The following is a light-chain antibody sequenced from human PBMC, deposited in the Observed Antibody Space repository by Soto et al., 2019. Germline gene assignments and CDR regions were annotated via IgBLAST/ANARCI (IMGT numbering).Light chain of an antibody. CDR3: SSYTSSSTVV. Sequence: QSVLTQPASVSGSPGQSITISCTGTSSDVGGYNYVSWYRQHPGKAPKLMIFEVSNRPSGVSNRFSGSKSANTASLTISGLHAEDEADYYCSSYTSSSTVVFGGGTKLTVL. CDR1: SSDVGGYNY. J-gene: IGLJ2*01. CDR2: EVS. V-gene: IGLV2-14*01.